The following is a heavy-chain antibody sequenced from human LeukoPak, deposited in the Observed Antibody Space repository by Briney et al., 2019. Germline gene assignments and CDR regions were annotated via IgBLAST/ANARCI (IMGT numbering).Heavy chain of an antibody. J-gene: IGHJ4*02. V-gene: IGHV4-59*08. D-gene: IGHD2-2*02. Sequence: PSETLSLTCTVSGGFLSSYYWSWIRQPPGKGLEWIGYIYDSGSTNYNPSLKSRVTISVDTSKNQFSLKLSSVTAADTAVYYCARHGSHTPVDYWGQGTLVTVSS. CDR2: IYDSGST. CDR1: GGFLSSYY. CDR3: ARHGSHTPVDY.